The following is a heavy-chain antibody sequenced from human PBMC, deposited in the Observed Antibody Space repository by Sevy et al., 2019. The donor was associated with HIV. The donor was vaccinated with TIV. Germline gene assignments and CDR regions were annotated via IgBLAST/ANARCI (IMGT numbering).Heavy chain of an antibody. CDR1: GFTFDDYT. V-gene: IGHV3-43*01. CDR2: INWDGSYR. CDR3: ARDIGVGSPGYYFAF. D-gene: IGHD2-15*01. J-gene: IGHJ4*02. Sequence: GGSLRLSCAASGFTFDDYTMHWVRQAPGRGLEWVSFINWDGSYRNYADSVKGRFTIARDDSKNSLYLQMNSLRVEDTAVYYCARDIGVGSPGYYFAFWGQGSLVTVSS.